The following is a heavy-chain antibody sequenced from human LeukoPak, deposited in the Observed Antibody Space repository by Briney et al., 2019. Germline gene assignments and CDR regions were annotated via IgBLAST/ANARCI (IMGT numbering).Heavy chain of an antibody. V-gene: IGHV3-53*01. CDR2: IYADGGGGGT. Sequence: GGSLRLSCAVSGVTFSTNYMGWVRQAPGKGLEWVSVIYADGGGGGTYYADSVKGRFTISRDNSRNTLYLQMSNLRADDTAMYYCAREGYYGSGSPPSLYFDYWGQGTLVTVSS. J-gene: IGHJ4*02. CDR1: GVTFSTNY. CDR3: AREGYYGSGSPPSLYFDY. D-gene: IGHD3-10*01.